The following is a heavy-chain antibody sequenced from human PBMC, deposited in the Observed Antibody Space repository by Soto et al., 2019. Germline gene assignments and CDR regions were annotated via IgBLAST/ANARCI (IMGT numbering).Heavy chain of an antibody. J-gene: IGHJ4*02. V-gene: IGHV4-59*01. Sequence: SETLSLTCAVYGGSFSGYYWSWIRQSPGKGLEWIGYIYYSRSTNYNPSLKSRATISVDTSKNQFSLRLRSVTAADTAVYYCAKAYTYGLSYFESWGQGTLVTGS. D-gene: IGHD5-18*01. CDR2: IYYSRST. CDR3: AKAYTYGLSYFES. CDR1: GGSFSGYY.